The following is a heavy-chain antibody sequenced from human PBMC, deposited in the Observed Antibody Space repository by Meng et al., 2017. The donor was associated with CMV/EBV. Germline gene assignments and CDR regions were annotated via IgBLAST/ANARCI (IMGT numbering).Heavy chain of an antibody. J-gene: IGHJ4*02. V-gene: IGHV3-48*04. CDR3: TRGGSPNDGSGTYYNYYFDY. D-gene: IGHD3-10*01. CDR2: ISSGSTTI. Sequence: GESLKISCAASGFTFSTYSMNWVRQAPGKGLEWVSYISSGSTTISYADSVKGRFTISRDNAKNSLYLQMNSLRAEDTAVYYCTRGGSPNDGSGTYYNYYFDYWGQGTLVTVSS. CDR1: GFTFSTYS.